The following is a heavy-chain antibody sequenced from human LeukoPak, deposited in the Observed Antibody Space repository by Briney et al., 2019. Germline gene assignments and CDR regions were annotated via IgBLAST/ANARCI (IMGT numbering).Heavy chain of an antibody. J-gene: IGHJ4*02. D-gene: IGHD2-21*02. V-gene: IGHV3-23*01. CDR3: AKSLPYAVYRSGDCPYYFEY. Sequence: GGSLRLSCAASGFTFGHYGMAWARQAPGKGLEWVSAIRGNAAQTFYADSVRGRFTISRDNSKNTLYLEMNSLRAEDSAVYYCAKSLPYAVYRSGDCPYYFEYWGQGAQVTVSS. CDR2: IRGNAAQT. CDR1: GFTFGHYG.